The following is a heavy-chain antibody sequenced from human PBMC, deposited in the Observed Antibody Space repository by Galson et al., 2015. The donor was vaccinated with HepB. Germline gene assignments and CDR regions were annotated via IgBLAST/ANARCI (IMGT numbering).Heavy chain of an antibody. CDR2: TRYSYST. D-gene: IGHD1-1*01. V-gene: IGHV4-39*01. Sequence: LSLTCTVSGDSISSSIYYWVWIRQSPGKGLEWIGSTRYSYSTTYHPSLKSRVTISIDTSKNLFSLGLSAVTAADTAMYYCTREDQDADNDALDMWGRGTMVTVSS. CDR1: GDSISSSIYY. CDR3: TREDQDADNDALDM. J-gene: IGHJ3*02.